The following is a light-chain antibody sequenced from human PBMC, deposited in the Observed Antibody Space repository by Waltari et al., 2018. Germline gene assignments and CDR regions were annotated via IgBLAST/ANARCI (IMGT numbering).Light chain of an antibody. V-gene: IGLV3-21*04. J-gene: IGLJ2*01. CDR1: TIGRKR. Sequence: YVLTQPPSVSVAPGETAPITCGGDTIGRKRVLWYHQKPGRAPILVIDYDTDLPSGIPERFSGSNSGNTAILTISGVEAGDEADYYCQVWDDDTDQVIFGGGTKLTVL. CDR2: YDT. CDR3: QVWDDDTDQVI.